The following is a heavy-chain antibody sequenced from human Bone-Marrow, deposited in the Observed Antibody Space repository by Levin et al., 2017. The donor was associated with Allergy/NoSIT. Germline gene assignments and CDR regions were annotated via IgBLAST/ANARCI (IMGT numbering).Heavy chain of an antibody. CDR1: GFTFSSYG. D-gene: IGHD6-6*01. J-gene: IGHJ4*02. CDR2: ISHDGKKK. Sequence: GESLKISCAASGFTFSSYGMQWVRQAPGKGLEWVAVISHDGKKKYYGDSVKGLFTISRDNSKNTLFLETNSLRPEDTAVYYCAKEGAAYRSTWVDYWGQGTLVTVSS. V-gene: IGHV3-30*18. CDR3: AKEGAAYRSTWVDY.